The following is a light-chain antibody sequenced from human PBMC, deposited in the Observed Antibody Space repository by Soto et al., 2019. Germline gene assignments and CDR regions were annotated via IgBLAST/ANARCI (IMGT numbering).Light chain of an antibody. Sequence: EIVLTQSPGTLSLSPGARATLSCRARQSVSSSYLAWYQQKPGQAPRLLIYGASSRATVIPDRFSGSGSGTDFTLTISRLEPEDFAVYYCQQYGSSPSWTFGQGTKVDIK. CDR2: GAS. J-gene: IGKJ1*01. V-gene: IGKV3-20*01. CDR1: QSVSSSY. CDR3: QQYGSSPSWT.